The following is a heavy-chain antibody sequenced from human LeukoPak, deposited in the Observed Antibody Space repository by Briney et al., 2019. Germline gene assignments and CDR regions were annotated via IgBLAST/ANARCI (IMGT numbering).Heavy chain of an antibody. Sequence: GGSLRLSCAASGFTVSTNYMSWVRQAPGGGLEWVSVIYSGGNTYYADSVKGRFTISRDNSKNTLYLQMNSLRADDTAVYYCARDSGTTVGYFDYWGQGTLVTVSS. D-gene: IGHD4-23*01. CDR3: ARDSGTTVGYFDY. V-gene: IGHV3-66*01. CDR2: IYSGGNT. CDR1: GFTVSTNY. J-gene: IGHJ4*02.